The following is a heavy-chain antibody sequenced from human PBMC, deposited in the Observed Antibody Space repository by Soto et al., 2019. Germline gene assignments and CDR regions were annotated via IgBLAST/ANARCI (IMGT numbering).Heavy chain of an antibody. D-gene: IGHD6-19*01. Sequence: SETLSLTCTVSGGSVSSGRYYLSWIRQPPGKGLEWIGYIYYSGSTNYNPSLKSRVTISVDTSKNQFSLKLSSVTAADTAVYYRARGIAVACSRLGMDVWGQGTTVNVSS. V-gene: IGHV4-61*01. CDR2: IYYSGST. J-gene: IGHJ6*02. CDR3: ARGIAVACSRLGMDV. CDR1: GGSVSSGRYY.